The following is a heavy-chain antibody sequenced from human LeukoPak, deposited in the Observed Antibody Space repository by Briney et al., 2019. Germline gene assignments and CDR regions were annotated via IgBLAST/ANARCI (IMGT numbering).Heavy chain of an antibody. D-gene: IGHD4-17*01. V-gene: IGHV1-2*02. Sequence: VASVTVSCKASGYTFTGYYMHWVRQAPGQGLEWMGWINPNSGGTNYAQKFQGRVTMTGDTSISTAYMELSRLRSDDTAVYYCARERGYGEYFDYWGQGTLVTVSS. CDR1: GYTFTGYY. CDR2: INPNSGGT. J-gene: IGHJ4*02. CDR3: ARERGYGEYFDY.